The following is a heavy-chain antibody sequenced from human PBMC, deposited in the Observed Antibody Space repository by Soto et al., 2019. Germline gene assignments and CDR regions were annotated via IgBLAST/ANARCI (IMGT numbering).Heavy chain of an antibody. D-gene: IGHD3-3*01. V-gene: IGHV2-26*01. CDR2: IFSNDEK. J-gene: IGHJ3*02. CDR1: GFSLSNARMG. CDR3: ARIFSTIFGVGDAFDI. Sequence: QVTLKESGPVLVKPTETLTLTCTVSGFSLSNARMGVSWIRQPPGKALEWLAHIFSNDEKSYSTSLKSRLTISKDTSKSQVVLTMTNMDPVDIATYYCARIFSTIFGVGDAFDIWGQGTMVTVSS.